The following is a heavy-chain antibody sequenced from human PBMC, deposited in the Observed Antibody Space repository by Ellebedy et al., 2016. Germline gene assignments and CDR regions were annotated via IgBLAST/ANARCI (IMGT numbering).Heavy chain of an antibody. CDR3: ARDRDDPNAGDAFDV. Sequence: GGSLRLXXAASGFALSSSWMHWVRQVPGKGLEWVSRVNRDGTYTSYADSVKGRFTMSRDNAKNTLYLQMNSLRVEDTAVYYCARDRDDPNAGDAFDVWGQGTMVTVSS. CDR2: VNRDGTYT. CDR1: GFALSSSW. J-gene: IGHJ3*01. D-gene: IGHD1-1*01. V-gene: IGHV3-74*01.